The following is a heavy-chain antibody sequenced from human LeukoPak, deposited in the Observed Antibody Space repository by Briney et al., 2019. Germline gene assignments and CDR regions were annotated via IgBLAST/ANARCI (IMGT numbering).Heavy chain of an antibody. CDR1: GYTFIGYY. CDR2: INPNSGGT. Sequence: ASVKVSCKASGYTFIGYYMHWVRQAPGQGLEWMGWINPNSGGTNYAQKFQGRVTMARDTSSSTAYMEMRRLRSDDTAVYYCARCQARLSWFDPWGQGTLVTVSS. V-gene: IGHV1-2*02. D-gene: IGHD6-19*01. CDR3: ARCQARLSWFDP. J-gene: IGHJ5*02.